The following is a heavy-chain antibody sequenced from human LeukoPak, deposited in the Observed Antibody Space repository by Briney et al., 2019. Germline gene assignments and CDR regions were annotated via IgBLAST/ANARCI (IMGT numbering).Heavy chain of an antibody. D-gene: IGHD3-22*01. CDR3: ARDGAGYYYDSSGYYSIASSRVFDY. J-gene: IGHJ4*02. CDR2: ISSSGSTI. Sequence: GGSLRLSCAASGFTFSDYYMSWIRQAPGRGLEWVSYISSSGSTIYYADSVKGRFTISRDNAKNSLYLQMNSLRAEDTAVYYCARDGAGYYYDSSGYYSIASSRVFDYWGQGTLVTVSS. CDR1: GFTFSDYY. V-gene: IGHV3-11*01.